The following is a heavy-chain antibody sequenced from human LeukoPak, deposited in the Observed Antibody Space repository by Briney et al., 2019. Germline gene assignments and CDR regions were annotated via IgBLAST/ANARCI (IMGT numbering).Heavy chain of an antibody. D-gene: IGHD3-22*01. Sequence: GGSLRLSCAASGFTFSSYGMHWVRQAPGKGLEWVAFIRYDGSNKYYADSVKGRFTISRDNSKNTLYLQMNSLRAEDTAVYCCAEGGRHYYDSSGYYDYWGQGTLVTVSS. V-gene: IGHV3-30*02. J-gene: IGHJ4*02. CDR1: GFTFSSYG. CDR2: IRYDGSNK. CDR3: AEGGRHYYDSSGYYDY.